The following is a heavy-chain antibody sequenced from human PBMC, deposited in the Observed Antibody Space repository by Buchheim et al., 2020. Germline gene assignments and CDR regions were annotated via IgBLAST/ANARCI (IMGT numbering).Heavy chain of an antibody. CDR2: MYFSGRTS. J-gene: IGHJ4*02. D-gene: IGHD1-26*01. CDR1: GGSISSGHYY. V-gene: IGHV4-31*03. Sequence: QVQLQESGPGLVKPSQTLSLTCTVSGGSISSGHYYWSWVRQYPGKGLECIGYMYFSGRTSYYNPSLKSRVTISVDTSKNQFSLKLSSVTFADTAFYYCARGRGLVPERNYYFDYWGQGTL. CDR3: ARGRGLVPERNYYFDY.